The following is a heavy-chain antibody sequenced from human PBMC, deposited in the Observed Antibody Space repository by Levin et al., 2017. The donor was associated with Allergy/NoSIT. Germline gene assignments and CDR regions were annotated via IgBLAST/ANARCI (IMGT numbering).Heavy chain of an antibody. V-gene: IGHV5-51*01. CDR3: ARRDSDGSNSFDY. CDR2: IFPSDSDT. Sequence: KVSCQASGYSFTSYWFGWVRQRPGKGLEWMGLIFPSDSDTRVSPSFQGQIIMSVDKSISTAYLQWSSLKASDSAMYYCARRDSDGSNSFDYWGQGTLVTASS. CDR1: GYSFTSYW. D-gene: IGHD4-23*01. J-gene: IGHJ4*02.